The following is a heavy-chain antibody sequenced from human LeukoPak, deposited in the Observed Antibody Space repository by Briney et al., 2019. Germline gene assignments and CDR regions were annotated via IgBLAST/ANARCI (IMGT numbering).Heavy chain of an antibody. CDR2: INDSGST. J-gene: IGHJ5*02. Sequence: PSETLSLTCAVYGGSFSGYYWSWIRQPPGKRLEWIGYINDSGSTNYNPSLKSRVTISVDTSKNQFSLKLSSVTAADTAVYYCARLSGKWTWGQGTLVTVSS. CDR3: ARLSGKWT. CDR1: GGSFSGYY. V-gene: IGHV4-59*01. D-gene: IGHD1-26*01.